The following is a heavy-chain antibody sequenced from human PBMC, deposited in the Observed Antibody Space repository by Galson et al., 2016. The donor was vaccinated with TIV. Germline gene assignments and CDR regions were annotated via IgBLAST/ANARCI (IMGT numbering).Heavy chain of an antibody. CDR1: GSSINNIEYY. J-gene: IGHJ4*02. CDR3: ARLGITMIVGD. V-gene: IGHV4-39*01. CDR2: TYTSGRT. Sequence: QVQLQESGPGLVKPSETLSLTCSVPGSSINNIEYYWAWIRQPPGKGLEWIGITYTSGRTSYNPSRNGRVTVSVDTSKNLFSLKLTSVTAADTAVYFCARLGITMIVGDWGQGTLVTVSS. D-gene: IGHD3-22*01.